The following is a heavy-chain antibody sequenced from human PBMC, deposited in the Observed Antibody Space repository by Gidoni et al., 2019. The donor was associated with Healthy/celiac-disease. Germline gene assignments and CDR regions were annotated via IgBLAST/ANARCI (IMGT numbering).Heavy chain of an antibody. V-gene: IGHV3-9*01. J-gene: IGHJ4*02. CDR1: GFTFDDYA. CDR2: ISWNSCRI. D-gene: IGHD6-19*01. CDR3: AKDIGGGIAVAGMEY. Sequence: EVQLVESGGGLVQPGRSLRLSCAASGFTFDDYAMHWVRQAPGKGLGWVLGISWNSCRIGYADSVKGRFTISRDNAKNSLYLQMNSLRAEDTALYYCAKDIGGGIAVAGMEYWGQGTLVTVSS.